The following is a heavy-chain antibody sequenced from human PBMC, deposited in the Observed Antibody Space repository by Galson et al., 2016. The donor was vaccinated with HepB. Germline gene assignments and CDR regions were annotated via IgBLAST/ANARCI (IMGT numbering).Heavy chain of an antibody. CDR2: LPYDETKT. J-gene: IGHJ4*02. Sequence: SLRLSCAASGFSFRNYAMLWVRQAPGKGLDWVAVLPYDETKTYYADSVKGRFTVSRDNSKYTLYLQMNSLRPEDTAVYYCARDSAWRYSDYWGQGTLVTVSS. CDR1: GFSFRNYA. CDR3: ARDSAWRYSDY. V-gene: IGHV3-30-3*01. D-gene: IGHD1-1*01.